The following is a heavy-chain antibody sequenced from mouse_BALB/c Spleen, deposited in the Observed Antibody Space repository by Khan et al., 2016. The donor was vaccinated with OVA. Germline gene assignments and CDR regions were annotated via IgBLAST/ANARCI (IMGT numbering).Heavy chain of an antibody. V-gene: IGHV3-2*02. Sequence: VQLQQSGPGLVKPSQSLSLTCTVTGYSITSYYAWNWIRQFPGNKLEWMGYINYSGGTSYLPSLKSRISITRDTSKNPCFLQLNSVTTEDSATYYGARWFAYWGQGTLVTVS. CDR3: ARWFAY. CDR2: INYSGGT. J-gene: IGHJ3*01. CDR1: GYSITSYYA.